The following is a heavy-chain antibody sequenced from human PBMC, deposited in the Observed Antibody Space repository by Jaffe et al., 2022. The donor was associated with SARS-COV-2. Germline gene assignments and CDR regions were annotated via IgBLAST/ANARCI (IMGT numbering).Heavy chain of an antibody. D-gene: IGHD2-2*02. CDR1: GYTFTSYD. CDR2: MNPNSGNT. V-gene: IGHV1-8*01. J-gene: IGHJ6*02. Sequence: QVQLVQSGAEVKKPGASVKVSCKASGYTFTSYDINWVRQATGQGLEWMGWMNPNSGNTGYAQKFQGRVTMTRNTSISTAYMELSSLRSEDTAVYYCARADIVVVPAAILDYYYGMDVWGQGTTVTVSS. CDR3: ARADIVVVPAAILDYYYGMDV.